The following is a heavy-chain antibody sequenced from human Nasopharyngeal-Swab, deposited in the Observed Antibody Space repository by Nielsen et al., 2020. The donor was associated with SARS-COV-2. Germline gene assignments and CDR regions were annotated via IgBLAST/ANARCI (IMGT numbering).Heavy chain of an antibody. CDR3: AKDPGGPYYHYGMDR. CDR2: ISGSGGST. J-gene: IGHJ6*02. V-gene: IGHV3-23*01. D-gene: IGHD3-10*01. CDR1: GFTFSSYA. Sequence: GESLKISCAASGFTFSSYAMSWVRQAPGKGREGVSAISGSGGSTYYADSVKGQFTISRDNSKNTLYLQMNSLRAEETAIYCCAKDPGGPYYHYGMDRWGQGTTVTVSS.